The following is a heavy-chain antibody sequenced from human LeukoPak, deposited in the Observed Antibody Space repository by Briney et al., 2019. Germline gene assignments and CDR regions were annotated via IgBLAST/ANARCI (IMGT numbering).Heavy chain of an antibody. Sequence: GASVKVSRKASGFTFTRYTMHWVRQAPGQRPEWMGWIYAGTGNTKYSRKFQDRVTITRDTSASTVYMELSSLRSEDTTVYYCGRDYQWAIDYWGQGTLVTVSS. CDR2: IYAGTGNT. CDR1: GFTFTRYT. CDR3: GRDYQWAIDY. V-gene: IGHV1-3*01. J-gene: IGHJ4*02. D-gene: IGHD1-26*01.